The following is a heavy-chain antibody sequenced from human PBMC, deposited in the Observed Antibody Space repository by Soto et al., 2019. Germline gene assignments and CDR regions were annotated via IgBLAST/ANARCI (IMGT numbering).Heavy chain of an antibody. V-gene: IGHV3-21*04. D-gene: IGHD6-19*01. J-gene: IGHJ4*02. CDR1: RFTFSSYN. CDR2: ISSDSSNT. Sequence: GGSLRLSCAASRFTFSSYNMNWVRQAPGKGLEWVSCISSDSSNTHYADSVKGRFTTSRDNSKNTLYLQMNSLRAEDTAVYYCAKTYSSGRKTPFDYWGQGTLVTVSS. CDR3: AKTYSSGRKTPFDY.